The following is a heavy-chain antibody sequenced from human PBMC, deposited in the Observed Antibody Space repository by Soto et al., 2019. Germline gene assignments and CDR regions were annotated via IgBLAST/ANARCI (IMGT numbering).Heavy chain of an antibody. CDR1: GFTFSSYS. D-gene: IGHD3-9*01. Sequence: GGSLRLSCAASGFTFSSYSMNWVRQAPGKGLEWVSYISSSSSTIYYADSVKGRFTISRDNAKNSLYLQMNSLRAEDTAVYYCARGIAYYDILTGYYAFDYWGQGTLVTVSS. V-gene: IGHV3-48*01. J-gene: IGHJ4*02. CDR2: ISSSSSTI. CDR3: ARGIAYYDILTGYYAFDY.